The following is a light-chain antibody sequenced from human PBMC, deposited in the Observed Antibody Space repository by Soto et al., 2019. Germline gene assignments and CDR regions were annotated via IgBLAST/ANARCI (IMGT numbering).Light chain of an antibody. J-gene: IGLJ1*01. CDR1: NIGGKT. CDR2: YDT. CDR3: QVWDSDSDHQV. Sequence: SYELTQPPSVSVAPGKTATITCGGDNIGGKTVHWYQQKPGQAPVLIIYYDTHRPSGIPARFSGSNSGSTATLTISRVEAGDEADYYCQVWDSDSDHQVFGTGTKSPS. V-gene: IGLV3-21*04.